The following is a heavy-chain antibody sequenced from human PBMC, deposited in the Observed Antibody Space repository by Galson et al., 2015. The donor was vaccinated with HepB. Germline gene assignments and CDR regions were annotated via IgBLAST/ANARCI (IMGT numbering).Heavy chain of an antibody. J-gene: IGHJ5*02. Sequence: SLRLSCAASGFTFGDYAMSWVRQAPGKGLEWVGFIRSKAYGGTTEYAASVKGRFTISRDDSKSIAYLQMNSLKTEDTAVYYCTRGGSGSYGPITDNWFDPWGQGTLVTVSS. CDR1: GFTFGDYA. D-gene: IGHD3-10*01. CDR3: TRGGSGSYGPITDNWFDP. V-gene: IGHV3-49*04. CDR2: IRSKAYGGTT.